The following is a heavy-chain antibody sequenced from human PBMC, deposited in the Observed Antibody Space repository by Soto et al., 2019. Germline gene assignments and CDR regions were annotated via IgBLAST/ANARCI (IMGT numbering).Heavy chain of an antibody. D-gene: IGHD2-15*01. J-gene: IGHJ4*02. CDR3: VRTSLAVAAATREDY. CDR1: GFTFSSYW. CDR2: INSDGSRT. Sequence: EVQLVESGGGLVQPGGSLRLSCAASGFTFSSYWMHWVRQAPGKGLVWVSRINSDGSRTSYAGSVKGRFTISRDNAKNTLYLQMHSLRADDTAVYYCVRTSLAVAAATREDYWGQGTLVTVSS. V-gene: IGHV3-74*01.